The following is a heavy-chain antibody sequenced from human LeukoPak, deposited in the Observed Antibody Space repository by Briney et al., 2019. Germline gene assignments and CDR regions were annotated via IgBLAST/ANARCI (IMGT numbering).Heavy chain of an antibody. Sequence: SETLSLTCTVSGGSISSYYWSWIRQPPGKGLEWIGYIYYSGSTNYNPSLKSRVTISVDTSKNQFSLKLSSVTAADTAMYYCARHGGNIVGANYFDYWGQGTLVTVSS. V-gene: IGHV4-59*08. J-gene: IGHJ4*02. CDR2: IYYSGST. CDR1: GGSISSYY. D-gene: IGHD1-26*01. CDR3: ARHGGNIVGANYFDY.